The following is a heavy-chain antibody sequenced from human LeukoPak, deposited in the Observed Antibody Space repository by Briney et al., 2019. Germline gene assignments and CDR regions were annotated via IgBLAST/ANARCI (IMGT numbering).Heavy chain of an antibody. Sequence: PSETLSLTCTISGGSISSANHFWSWVRQSPGEGLEWIGYIFYDGRAHYNPSLRSRLSMSIDVSKNQFSLSLGSVTAADTAFYYCAREVIIVGDSDAFDLWGHGTMVTVSS. D-gene: IGHD1-26*01. J-gene: IGHJ3*01. CDR2: IFYDGRA. CDR3: AREVIIVGDSDAFDL. V-gene: IGHV4-30-4*08. CDR1: GGSISSANHF.